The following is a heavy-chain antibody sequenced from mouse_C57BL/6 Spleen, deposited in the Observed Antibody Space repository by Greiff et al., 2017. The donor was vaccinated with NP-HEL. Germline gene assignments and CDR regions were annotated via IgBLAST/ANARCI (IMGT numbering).Heavy chain of an antibody. CDR3: ARRGLGSYFDY. V-gene: IGHV1-61*01. J-gene: IGHJ2*01. D-gene: IGHD2-4*01. Sequence: QVQLQQPGAELVRPGSSVKLSCKASGYTFTRYWMDWVKQRPGQGLEWIGNIYPSDSETHYNQKFKDKATLTVDKSSSTAYMQLSSLTSEDSAVYYCARRGLGSYFDYWGQGTTLTVSS. CDR1: GYTFTRYW. CDR2: IYPSDSET.